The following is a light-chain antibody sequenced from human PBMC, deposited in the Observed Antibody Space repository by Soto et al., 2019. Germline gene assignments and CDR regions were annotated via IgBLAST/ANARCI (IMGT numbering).Light chain of an antibody. Sequence: QSVLTQPASVSGSPGQSITISCTGTSSDFGAYNSVSWYQQHPGEAPKLMIYEVTNRPSGVSNRFSGSKSGNTASLAISGLQAEDEADYYCSAYTSSSTVLFGGGTKQTVL. J-gene: IGLJ2*01. V-gene: IGLV2-14*01. CDR3: SAYTSSSTVL. CDR1: SSDFGAYNS. CDR2: EVT.